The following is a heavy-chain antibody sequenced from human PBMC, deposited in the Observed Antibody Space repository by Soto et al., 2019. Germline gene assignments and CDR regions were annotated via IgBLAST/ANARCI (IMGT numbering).Heavy chain of an antibody. D-gene: IGHD3-9*01. CDR1: GGSISSGGYS. CDR3: ARARYALTDYYEGGYYYFDY. Sequence: SETLSLTCAVSGGSISSGGYSWSWIRQPPGKGLEWIGYIYHSGSTYYNPSLKSRVTISVDRSKNQFSLKLSSVTAADTAVYFCARARYALTDYYEGGYYYFDYWGQGTPVTVSS. CDR2: IYHSGST. J-gene: IGHJ4*02. V-gene: IGHV4-30-2*01.